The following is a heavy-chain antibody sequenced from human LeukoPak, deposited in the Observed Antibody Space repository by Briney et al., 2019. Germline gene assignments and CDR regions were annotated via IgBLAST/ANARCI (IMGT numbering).Heavy chain of an antibody. CDR2: IYYSGST. CDR1: GGSMSSYY. J-gene: IGHJ5*02. V-gene: IGHV4-59*08. Sequence: SETLSLTCTVSGGSMSSYYWSWIRQPPGKGLEWIGYIYYSGSTNYNPSLKSRVTISVDTSKNQFSLKLSSVTAADTAVYYCARRLDSYGYFRGHNWFDPWGQGTLVTVSS. CDR3: ARRLDSYGYFRGHNWFDP. D-gene: IGHD5-18*01.